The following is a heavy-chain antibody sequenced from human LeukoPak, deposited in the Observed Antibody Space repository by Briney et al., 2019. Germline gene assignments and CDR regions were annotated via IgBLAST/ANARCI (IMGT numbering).Heavy chain of an antibody. Sequence: SVKVSCKASGGTFSSYAISWVRQAPGQGLEWMGGIIPIFGTANYAQKFQGRVTITTDESTSTAYMELSSLRSEDTAVYYCARDWWYGDYSIGDNWGQGTLVTVSS. J-gene: IGHJ4*02. CDR1: GGTFSSYA. V-gene: IGHV1-69*05. D-gene: IGHD4-17*01. CDR2: IIPIFGTA. CDR3: ARDWWYGDYSIGDN.